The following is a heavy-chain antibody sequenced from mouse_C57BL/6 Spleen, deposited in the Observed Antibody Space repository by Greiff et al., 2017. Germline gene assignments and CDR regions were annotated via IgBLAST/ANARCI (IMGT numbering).Heavy chain of an antibody. V-gene: IGHV3-6*01. D-gene: IGHD1-1*01. CDR3: ARGTYYGSNSFAY. CDR2: ISYDGSN. CDR1: GYSITSGYY. Sequence: EVQLQQSGPGLVKPSQSLSLTCSVTGYSITSGYYWTWIRQFPGNKLEWMGYISYDGSNNYNPSLKNRISITRDTSKNQFFLKLNSVTTEDTATYYCARGTYYGSNSFAYWGQGTLVTVSA. J-gene: IGHJ3*01.